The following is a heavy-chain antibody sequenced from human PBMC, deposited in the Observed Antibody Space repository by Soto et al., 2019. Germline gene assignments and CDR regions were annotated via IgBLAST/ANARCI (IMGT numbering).Heavy chain of an antibody. CDR1: GFTFSSYA. CDR2: ISGSGGST. CDR3: AKDTTSYYYDSSGHIDY. V-gene: IGHV3-23*01. Sequence: VGSLRLSCAASGFTFSSYAMSWVRQAPGKGLEWVSAISGSGGSTYYADSVKGRFTISRDNSKNTLYLQMNSLRAEDTAVYYCAKDTTSYYYDSSGHIDYWCQGTLVTVS. D-gene: IGHD3-22*01. J-gene: IGHJ4*02.